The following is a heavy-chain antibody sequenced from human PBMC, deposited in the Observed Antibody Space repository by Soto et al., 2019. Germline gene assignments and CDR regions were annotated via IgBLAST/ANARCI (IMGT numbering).Heavy chain of an antibody. CDR2: ISTSGTT. J-gene: IGHJ5*02. D-gene: IGHD6-19*01. Sequence: ETLSLTCTVSGASISSYFWTWIRQPAGKGLDWIGRISTSGTTNYNPSLKSRVTMSVDTSKNHFSLNLSSVTAADTAVYYCAREAGPDRWFDPWGQGTLVTVSS. CDR3: AREAGPDRWFDP. V-gene: IGHV4-4*07. CDR1: GASISSYF.